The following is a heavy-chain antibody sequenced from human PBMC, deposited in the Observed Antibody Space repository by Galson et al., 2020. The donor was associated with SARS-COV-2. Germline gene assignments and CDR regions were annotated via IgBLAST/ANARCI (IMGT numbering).Heavy chain of an antibody. D-gene: IGHD3-10*01. CDR3: ARALYYYGSGSYYPY. Sequence: NSGGSLRLSCAASGFTFSSYSMNWVRQAPGKGLEWVSSISSSSSYIYYADSVKGRFTISRDNAKNSLYLQMNSLRAEDTAVYYCARALYYYGSGSYYPYWGQGTLVTVSS. CDR1: GFTFSSYS. J-gene: IGHJ4*02. CDR2: ISSSSSYI. V-gene: IGHV3-21*01.